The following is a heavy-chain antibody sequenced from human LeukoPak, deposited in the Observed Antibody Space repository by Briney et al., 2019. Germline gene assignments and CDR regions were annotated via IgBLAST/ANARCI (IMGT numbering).Heavy chain of an antibody. CDR2: IPGSGTNR. CDR1: GFTFSNYA. J-gene: IGHJ4*02. CDR3: VIWGDYDVLTGYYVPDY. V-gene: IGHV3-23*01. Sequence: PGGSLRLSCVASGFTFSNYAMSWVRHPPGKGLEWVSAIPGSGTNRYYADSLKGRFTTSRDNSKNTVFLQMNSLRHEDTAIYYCVIWGDYDVLTGYYVPDYWGQGTLVTVSS. D-gene: IGHD3-9*01.